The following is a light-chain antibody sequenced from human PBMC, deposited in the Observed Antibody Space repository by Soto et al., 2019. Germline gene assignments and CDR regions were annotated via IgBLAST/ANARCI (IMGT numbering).Light chain of an antibody. J-gene: IGLJ1*01. CDR3: NSYTTSNTRQIV. CDR2: DVS. CDR1: SSDVGGYNY. V-gene: IGLV2-14*01. Sequence: ALTQPASVSGSPGQSITISCPRTSSDVGGYNYVSWYQQHPGKAPKLVIYDVSNRPSGVSNRFSGSKSGNTASLTISGLQPEDEADYYCNSYTTSNTRQIVFGXGTKVTVL.